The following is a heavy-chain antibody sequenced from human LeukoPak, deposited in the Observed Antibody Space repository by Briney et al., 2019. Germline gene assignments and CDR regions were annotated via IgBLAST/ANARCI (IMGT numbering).Heavy chain of an antibody. D-gene: IGHD3-22*01. CDR1: GFIFSSYG. CDR3: AREDDSTGYYSDAFDI. J-gene: IGHJ3*02. Sequence: PGGSLRLSCAASGFIFSSYGMNWVRQAPGKGLEWVAAISASGSATSYADSVRGRFTISRDNSKSTTYLQMNSLRAEDTAVYYCAREDDSTGYYSDAFDIWGQGTMVSVSS. CDR2: ISASGSAT. V-gene: IGHV3-23*01.